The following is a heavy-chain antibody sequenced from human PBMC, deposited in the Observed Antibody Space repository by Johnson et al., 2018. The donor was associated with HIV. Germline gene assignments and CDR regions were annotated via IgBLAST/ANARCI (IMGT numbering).Heavy chain of an antibody. D-gene: IGHD3-22*01. CDR1: GSTFDDYG. V-gene: IGHV3-20*04. J-gene: IGHJ3*02. CDR3: ANYYDSSGYLNPDAFDI. CDR2: INWNGGST. Sequence: VQLVESGGGVVRPGGSLRLSCAACGSTFDDYGMSWVRQAPGKGLEWVSGINWNGGSTGYADSVKGRFTISRDNAKNSLYLQMNSLRAEDTALYYCANYYDSSGYLNPDAFDIWGQGTMVTVSS.